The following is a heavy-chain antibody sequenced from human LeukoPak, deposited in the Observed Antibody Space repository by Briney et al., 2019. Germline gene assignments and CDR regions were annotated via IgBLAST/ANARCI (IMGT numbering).Heavy chain of an antibody. Sequence: GGSLRLSCAASGFTFSTYAMTWVRQAPGQGLEWVSGISEGGANTYYADSVKGRFTISRDNSRNTVYLQISSLRAEDTAVYYCAKRDRPCSGDCSAPYYFDYWGQGTLVTVSS. D-gene: IGHD2-21*02. CDR1: GFTFSTYA. V-gene: IGHV3-23*01. J-gene: IGHJ4*02. CDR3: AKRDRPCSGDCSAPYYFDY. CDR2: ISEGGANT.